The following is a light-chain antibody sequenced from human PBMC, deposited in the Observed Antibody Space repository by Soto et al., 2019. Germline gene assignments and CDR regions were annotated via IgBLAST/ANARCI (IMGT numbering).Light chain of an antibody. CDR2: GAS. CDR3: HQYGSSPPHT. J-gene: IGKJ2*01. Sequence: EIVLTQSPGTQSLSPGERATLSCRASQSVRSSNLAWYQQKPGQAPRLLIYGASSRATGIPDRFSGSGSGTDFPLTISRLEPEDFAVYYCHQYGSSPPHTFRQGTKLEIK. CDR1: QSVRSSN. V-gene: IGKV3-20*01.